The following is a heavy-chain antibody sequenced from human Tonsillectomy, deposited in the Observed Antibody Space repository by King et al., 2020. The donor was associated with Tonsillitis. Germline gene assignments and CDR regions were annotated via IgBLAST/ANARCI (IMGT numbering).Heavy chain of an antibody. V-gene: IGHV4-30-2*01. D-gene: IGHD3-10*01. CDR1: GGSISSGGYS. CDR2: IYHSGST. J-gene: IGHJ3*02. Sequence: QLQESGSGLVKPSQTLSLTCAVSGGSISSGGYSWSWIRQPPGKGLEWIGYIYHSGSTYYNPSLKSRVTISVDRSKNQFSLKLSSVTAADTAVYYCARRGDAFDIWGQGTMVTVSS. CDR3: ARRGDAFDI.